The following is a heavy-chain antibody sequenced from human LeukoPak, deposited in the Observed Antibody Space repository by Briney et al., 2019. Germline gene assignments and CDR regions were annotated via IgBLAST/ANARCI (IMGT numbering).Heavy chain of an antibody. CDR1: GLTLRSHS. Sequence: GGSLRLSCAASGLTLRSHSMSWVRQAPGRRLEWVASVREDGCELIYAASVKGRCTISRGNAINSLYLQMNILRADDTAIYVCARLLHFERSVYRPVDCWVQGTLVSVSS. CDR2: VREDGCEL. J-gene: IGHJ4*02. CDR3: ARLLHFERSVYRPVDC. V-gene: IGHV3-7*01. D-gene: IGHD3-22*01.